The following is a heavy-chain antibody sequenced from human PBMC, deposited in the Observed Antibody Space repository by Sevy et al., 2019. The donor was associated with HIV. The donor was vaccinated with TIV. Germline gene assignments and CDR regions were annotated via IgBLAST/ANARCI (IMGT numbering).Heavy chain of an antibody. CDR1: GFTFSSYA. J-gene: IGHJ4*02. D-gene: IGHD5-18*01. V-gene: IGHV3-30-3*01. CDR3: ARDMPSAMVTWARVRPFDY. CDR2: ISYDGGNK. Sequence: GGSLRLSCAASGFTFSSYAMHWVRQAPGKGLEWVAVISYDGGNKYYADSVKGRFTISRDNSKNTLYLQMNSLRAEDTAGYYCARDMPSAMVTWARVRPFDYWGQGTLVTVSS.